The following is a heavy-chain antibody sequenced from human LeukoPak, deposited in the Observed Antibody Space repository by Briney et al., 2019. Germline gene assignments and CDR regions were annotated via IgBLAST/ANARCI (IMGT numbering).Heavy chain of an antibody. V-gene: IGHV4-59*08. J-gene: IGHJ3*02. CDR1: GGSISNYY. Sequence: SETLSLTCTVSGGSISNYYWSWIRQPPGKGLEWIGYVYHSGGTNYNPSLQSRVTIFIDTSKNQFSLKLSSVTAADTAVYYCARGGDGYNNGAFDIWGQGTMVTVSS. CDR2: VYHSGGT. CDR3: ARGGDGYNNGAFDI. D-gene: IGHD5-24*01.